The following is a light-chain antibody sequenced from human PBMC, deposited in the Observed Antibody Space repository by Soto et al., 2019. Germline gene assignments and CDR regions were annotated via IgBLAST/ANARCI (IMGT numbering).Light chain of an antibody. Sequence: DIQMTQSPSSLSASVVDRVTITFRASQDLDRWLAWYQQKPGEAPKLLIYEASTLQSGVPSRFSGSGSGTEFTLTISGLLPEDFAAYHCQQLYTLPFTFGQGTRLEIK. J-gene: IGKJ5*01. CDR3: QQLYTLPFT. V-gene: IGKV1-9*01. CDR1: QDLDRW. CDR2: EAS.